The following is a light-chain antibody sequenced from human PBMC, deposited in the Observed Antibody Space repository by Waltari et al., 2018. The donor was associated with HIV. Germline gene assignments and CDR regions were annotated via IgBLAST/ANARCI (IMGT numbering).Light chain of an antibody. CDR1: QAIKTY. V-gene: IGKV1-39*01. CDR3: QQSFRTPWT. J-gene: IGKJ1*01. CDR2: DAT. Sequence: DIKLTQSPSSLSAYMGNRITINCRASQAIKTYLKWYEQRPGEAPKLLVFDATRLHTGVTNRFSGTGSGTHVTLTISSLHPEDSGTYYCQQSFRTPWTFGQGTKV.